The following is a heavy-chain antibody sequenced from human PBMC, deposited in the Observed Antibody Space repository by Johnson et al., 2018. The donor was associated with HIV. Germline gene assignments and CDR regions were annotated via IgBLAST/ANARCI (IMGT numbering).Heavy chain of an antibody. D-gene: IGHD4-23*01. Sequence: QVQLVESGGGVVRPGGSLRLSCAASGFLFSRYAMHWVRQAPGKGLEWVAVISYDGSHTKYGDSVKGRFTISRDNSKNTLYLQMNSLRNEDTAVYRCAKDTGGNSGSDAFDFWGQGTLVTVAS. CDR2: ISYDGSHT. V-gene: IGHV3-30*04. CDR1: GFLFSRYA. J-gene: IGHJ3*01. CDR3: AKDTGGNSGSDAFDF.